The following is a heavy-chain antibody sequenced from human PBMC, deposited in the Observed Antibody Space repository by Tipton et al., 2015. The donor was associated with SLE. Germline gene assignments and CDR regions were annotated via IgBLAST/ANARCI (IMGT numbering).Heavy chain of an antibody. Sequence: AVSGFTVSSNYMSWVRQAPGKGLEWVSVIYSGGSTYCADSVKGRFTISRDNSKNTLYLQMNSLRAEDTAVYYCARGTRDSSSHAFDIWGQGTMVTVSS. J-gene: IGHJ3*02. D-gene: IGHD6-6*01. CDR1: GFTVSSNY. CDR3: ARGTRDSSSHAFDI. V-gene: IGHV3-53*05. CDR2: IYSGGST.